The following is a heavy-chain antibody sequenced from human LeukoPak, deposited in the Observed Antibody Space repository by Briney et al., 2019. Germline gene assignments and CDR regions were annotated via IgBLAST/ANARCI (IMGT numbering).Heavy chain of an antibody. V-gene: IGHV4-34*01. Sequence: SETLSLTCAVYGGSFSGYYWSWIRQPPGKGLEWIGEINHSGSTNYNPSLKSRVTISVDTSKNQFSLKLSSVTAADTAVYYCPRSIAAANTGVDYWGQGTLVTVSS. CDR1: GGSFSGYY. CDR2: INHSGST. D-gene: IGHD6-13*01. J-gene: IGHJ4*02. CDR3: PRSIAAANTGVDY.